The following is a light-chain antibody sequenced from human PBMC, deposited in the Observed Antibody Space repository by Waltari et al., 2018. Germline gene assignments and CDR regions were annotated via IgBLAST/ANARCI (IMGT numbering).Light chain of an antibody. CDR1: QGISSA. CDR3: QQFNSYPIT. V-gene: IGKV1-13*02. J-gene: IGKJ5*01. CDR2: DAS. Sequence: AIQLTQSPSSLSASVGDRVTITCRASQGISSALAWYQQKPGKAPKLLIYDASGFESGVPSRFSGSGSGTDFTLTISSLQPEDFATYYCQQFNSYPITFGQGTRLEIK.